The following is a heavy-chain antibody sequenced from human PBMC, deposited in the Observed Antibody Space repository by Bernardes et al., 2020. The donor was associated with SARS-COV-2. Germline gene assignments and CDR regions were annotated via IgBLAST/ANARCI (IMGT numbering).Heavy chain of an antibody. CDR3: ARLSRGLQLIYGIDV. CDR1: GGSLSCSCHY. J-gene: IGHJ6*02. V-gene: IGHV4-39*01. CDR2: VYYSRTT. Sequence: SETLSLTCTVSGGSLSCSCHYWAWLLQPPGKGLEWFGLVYYSRTTYYNPSLKRRVTISVDTSKNEFSLRLTAVTAADTAVYYGARLSRGLQLIYGIDVWGQGITVTVSS. D-gene: IGHD3-16*01.